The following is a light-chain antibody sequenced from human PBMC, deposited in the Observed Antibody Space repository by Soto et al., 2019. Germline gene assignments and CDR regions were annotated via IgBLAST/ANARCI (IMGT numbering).Light chain of an antibody. Sequence: EIVLTQSPATLSLSPGERATLSCSASQSVSSYLAWYQQKPGQAPRLLIYDASNRATGIPARFSGSGSGTDFTLTIISLEPEDFAVYYCQQRSNWLTFGGGTKVDNK. CDR2: DAS. CDR3: QQRSNWLT. V-gene: IGKV3-11*01. CDR1: QSVSSY. J-gene: IGKJ4*01.